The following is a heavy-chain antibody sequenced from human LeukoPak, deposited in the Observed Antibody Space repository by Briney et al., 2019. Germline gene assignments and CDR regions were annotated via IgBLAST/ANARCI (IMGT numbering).Heavy chain of an antibody. CDR1: VYTFTSYG. D-gene: IGHD2-2*01. Sequence: ASVKVSCKASVYTFTSYGISWVRQAPGQGLEWMGWISAYNGNTNYAQKLQGRVTMTTGTSTSTAYMELRSLRSDDTAVYYCARVWISSTSRIHAFDIWGQGTMVTVSS. V-gene: IGHV1-18*01. CDR3: ARVWISSTSRIHAFDI. CDR2: ISAYNGNT. J-gene: IGHJ3*02.